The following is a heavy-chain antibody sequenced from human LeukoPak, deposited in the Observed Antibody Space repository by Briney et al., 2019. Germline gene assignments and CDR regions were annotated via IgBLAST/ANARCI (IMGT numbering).Heavy chain of an antibody. D-gene: IGHD6-6*01. CDR2: INQSGNT. J-gene: IGHJ6*03. CDR3: ARRSKYSSSSYYYYYMDV. Sequence: SETLSLTCTVYGDSFRAYYCSWIRQPPGRGLEWIGEINQSGNTNYNPSLKSRVTISVDTSKKQFSLRLTSMTAADTAVYYCARRSKYSSSSYYYYYMDVWGKGTTVTVSS. V-gene: IGHV4-34*01. CDR1: GDSFRAYY.